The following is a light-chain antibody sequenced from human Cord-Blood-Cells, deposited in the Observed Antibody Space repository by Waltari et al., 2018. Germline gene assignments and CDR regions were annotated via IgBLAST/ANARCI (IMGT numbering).Light chain of an antibody. CDR1: QRVSSN. V-gene: IGKV3D-15*01. CDR2: GAS. CDR3: REYNNWTPFP. J-gene: IGKJ3*01. Sequence: EIGMTQSPATRLLSPGERATLSSGASQRVSSNLAWYQQKPGQAPRLLIYGASTRATAIPCRFSGSRSETEFTLTISSRESEDFADYYCREYNNWTPFPFGPGTKVDI.